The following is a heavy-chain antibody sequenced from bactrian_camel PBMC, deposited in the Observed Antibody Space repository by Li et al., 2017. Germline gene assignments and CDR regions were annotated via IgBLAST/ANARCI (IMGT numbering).Heavy chain of an antibody. Sequence: DVQLVESGGGSVQVGGSLRLSCEASGYKYNDYCMGWFRQGPGKEREWVGHFDSDGASSIADPVKGRFTISKDSAKSVLYLQMDSLKPEDTALYYCAAARVIGRCSVLLGTFARNLVTVWGQGTQVTVS. CDR1: GYKYNDYC. J-gene: IGHJ4*01. D-gene: IGHD2*01. V-gene: IGHV3S42*01. CDR2: FDSDGAS. CDR3: AAARVIGRCSVLLGTFARNLVTV.